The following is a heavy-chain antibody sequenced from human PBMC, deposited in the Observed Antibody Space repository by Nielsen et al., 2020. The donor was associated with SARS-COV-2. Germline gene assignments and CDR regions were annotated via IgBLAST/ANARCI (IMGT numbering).Heavy chain of an antibody. Sequence: GGSLRLSCAASGFTFSSYDMHWVRQATGKGLEWVSAIGTAGDTYYPGSVKGRFTISRENAKNSLYLQMNSLRAGDTAVYYCARGGYGSGSYHYYYYYGMDVWGQGTTVTVSS. D-gene: IGHD3-10*01. CDR1: GFTFSSYD. J-gene: IGHJ6*02. V-gene: IGHV3-13*04. CDR2: IGTAGDT. CDR3: ARGGYGSGSYHYYYYYGMDV.